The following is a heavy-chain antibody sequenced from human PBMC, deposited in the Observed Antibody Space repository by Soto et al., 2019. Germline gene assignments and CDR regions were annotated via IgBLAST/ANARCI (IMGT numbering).Heavy chain of an antibody. Sequence: GGSLRLSCAASGFTFSSYAMHWVRQALGKGLEWVAVISYDGSNKYYADSVKGRFTISRDNSKNTLYLQMNSLRAEDTAVYYCARDLEYYDFWSGYYGKQNYYYYGMDVWGQGTTVTVSS. D-gene: IGHD3-3*01. CDR1: GFTFSSYA. J-gene: IGHJ6*02. CDR2: ISYDGSNK. CDR3: ARDLEYYDFWSGYYGKQNYYYYGMDV. V-gene: IGHV3-30-3*01.